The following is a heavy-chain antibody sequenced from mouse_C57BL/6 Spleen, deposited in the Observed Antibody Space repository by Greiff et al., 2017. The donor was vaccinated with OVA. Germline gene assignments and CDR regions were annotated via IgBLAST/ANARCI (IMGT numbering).Heavy chain of an antibody. CDR2: IYPGDGDT. V-gene: IGHV1-82*01. J-gene: IGHJ1*03. CDR3: ARTYDSYWYFDV. Sequence: VQLQQSGPELVKPGASVKISCKASGYAFSSSWMNWVKQRPGKGLEWIGRIYPGDGDTNYNGKFKGKATLTADTSSSTAYMQLSSLTSEDSAVYFCARTYDSYWYFDVWGTGTTGTVSS. D-gene: IGHD2-4*01. CDR1: GYAFSSSW.